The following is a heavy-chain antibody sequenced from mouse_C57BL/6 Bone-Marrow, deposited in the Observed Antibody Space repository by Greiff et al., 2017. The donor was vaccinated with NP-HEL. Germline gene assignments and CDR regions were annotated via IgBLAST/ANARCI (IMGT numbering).Heavy chain of an antibody. CDR1: GYAFSSSW. J-gene: IGHJ4*01. CDR3: ASVSFAMDY. CDR2: IYPGDGDT. Sequence: VQLQQSGPELVKPGASVKISCKASGYAFSSSWMNWVKQRPGKGLEWIGRIYPGDGDTNSNGKFKGKATMTADKSSSTAYMRLSSLTSEDSAVYFCASVSFAMDYWGQGTSVTVSS. V-gene: IGHV1-82*01. D-gene: IGHD6-2*01.